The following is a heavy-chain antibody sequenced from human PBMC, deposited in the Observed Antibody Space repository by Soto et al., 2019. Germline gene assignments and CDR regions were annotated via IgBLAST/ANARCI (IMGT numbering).Heavy chain of an antibody. J-gene: IGHJ5*02. CDR1: GYSFTSYW. D-gene: IGHD2-2*01. V-gene: IGHV5-51*01. Sequence: GESLKISCKGSGYSFTSYWIGWVRQMPGKGLEWMGIIYPGDSDTRYSPSFQGQVTISADKSISTAYLQWSSLKASDTAMYYCARLSPHCSSTSCYESNWFDPWGQGTLVTVSS. CDR2: IYPGDSDT. CDR3: ARLSPHCSSTSCYESNWFDP.